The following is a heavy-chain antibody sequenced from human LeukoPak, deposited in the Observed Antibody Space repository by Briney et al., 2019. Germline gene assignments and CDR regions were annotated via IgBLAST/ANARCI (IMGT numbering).Heavy chain of an antibody. CDR2: IIPILGIA. J-gene: IGHJ4*02. D-gene: IGHD6-13*01. Sequence: ASVKVSCKASGYTFTSYGISWVRQAPGQGLEWMGRIIPILGIANYAQKFQGRVTISADKSTNTAYMELSSLRSEDTAVYYCARDPSGAAGRPPYFDYWGQGTLVTVSS. CDR1: GYTFTSYG. CDR3: ARDPSGAAGRPPYFDY. V-gene: IGHV1-69*04.